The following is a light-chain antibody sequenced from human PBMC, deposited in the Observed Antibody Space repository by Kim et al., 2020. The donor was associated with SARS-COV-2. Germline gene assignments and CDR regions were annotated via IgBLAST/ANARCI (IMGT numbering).Light chain of an antibody. Sequence: QPVLTQPPSVSGTPGQRVTISCSGSSSNIGSNTVNWYQQVPGTAPKLLIYSNNQRPSGVPDRFSGSKSGTSASLAISGLQSEDEADYYCAAWDDSLNIYVFGSGTKVTVL. CDR1: SSNIGSNT. V-gene: IGLV1-44*01. J-gene: IGLJ1*01. CDR3: AAWDDSLNIYV. CDR2: SNN.